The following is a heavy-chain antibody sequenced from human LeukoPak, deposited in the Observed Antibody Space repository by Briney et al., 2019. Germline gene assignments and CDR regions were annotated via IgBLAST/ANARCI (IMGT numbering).Heavy chain of an antibody. D-gene: IGHD6-13*01. J-gene: IGHJ4*02. V-gene: IGHV3-30*18. CDR2: ISYDGSNK. Sequence: GRSLRLSCAASVFTFSSYGMHWVRQAPGKGLEWVTVISYDGSNKYYAGFVKGRFTISRDNSKNTLYLQMNSLRAEDTAVYYCAKDRAGPYSSSWFYYFDYWGQGTLVTVSS. CDR1: VFTFSSYG. CDR3: AKDRAGPYSSSWFYYFDY.